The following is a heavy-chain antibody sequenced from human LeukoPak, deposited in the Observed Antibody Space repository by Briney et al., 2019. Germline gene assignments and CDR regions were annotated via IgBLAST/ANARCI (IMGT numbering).Heavy chain of an antibody. CDR1: GYTFTSYY. CDR2: INPSGGST. V-gene: IGHV1-46*01. D-gene: IGHD2-15*01. CDR3: ARELEVVVVAATLGY. Sequence: ASVKVSCKASGYTFTSYYMHWVRQAPGQGLEWMGIINPSGGSTSYAQKFQGRVTMTRDMSTSTVYMELSSLRSEDTAVYYCARELEVVVVAATLGYWGQGTLVTVSS. J-gene: IGHJ4*02.